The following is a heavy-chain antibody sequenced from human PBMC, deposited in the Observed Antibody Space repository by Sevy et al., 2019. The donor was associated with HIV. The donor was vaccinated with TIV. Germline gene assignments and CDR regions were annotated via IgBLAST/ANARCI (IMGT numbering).Heavy chain of an antibody. Sequence: GGSLRLSCVASGFTFNSYSMYWVRQAPGKGLEWVAAISYDGSNKYFADSVKGRFTISRDNSKNIRYLQINSLRVQDTATYFCARDAAEGPYGSSWFSNWLDPWGQGTLVTVSS. D-gene: IGHD6-13*01. CDR2: ISYDGSNK. J-gene: IGHJ5*02. V-gene: IGHV3-30*04. CDR1: GFTFNSYS. CDR3: ARDAAEGPYGSSWFSNWLDP.